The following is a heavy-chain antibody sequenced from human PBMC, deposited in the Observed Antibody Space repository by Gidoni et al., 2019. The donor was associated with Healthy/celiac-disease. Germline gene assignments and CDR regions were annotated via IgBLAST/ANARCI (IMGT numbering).Heavy chain of an antibody. CDR1: GYTFTGYY. CDR2: INPNSGGT. CDR3: ATTNSFYSGWYRY. D-gene: IGHD6-19*01. J-gene: IGHJ4*02. Sequence: QVQLVQSGAEVKKPGASVKVSCKASGYTFTGYYMHWVRQAPGQGLEWMGWINPNSGGTNYIQKFQGRVTMTRDTSISTAYMELSRLTSDDTDVYYCATTNSFYSGWYRYWGQGTLVTVSS. V-gene: IGHV1-2*02.